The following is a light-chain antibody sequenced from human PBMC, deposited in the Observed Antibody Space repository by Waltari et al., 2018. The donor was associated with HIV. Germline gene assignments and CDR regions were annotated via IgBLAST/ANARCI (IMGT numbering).Light chain of an antibody. J-gene: IGLJ3*02. Sequence: QSALTQPASVSGSPGQSTTISCTGTSSDVGGYNYFHWYQEHPGEPPILMFYDGSKPPSSVARRSSCTKSGNAAFLIIVGLEADDEADYCCMWDTSSNTLVFGGGTKLTVL. CDR1: SSDVGGYNY. CDR3: MWDTSSNTLV. V-gene: IGLV2-14*03. CDR2: DGS.